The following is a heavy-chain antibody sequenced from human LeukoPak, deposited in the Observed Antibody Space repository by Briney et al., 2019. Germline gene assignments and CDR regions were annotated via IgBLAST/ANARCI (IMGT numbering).Heavy chain of an antibody. D-gene: IGHD2-15*01. Sequence: ASVKVFCTASGYTFTGYYMHWVRQAPGQGLEWMGWINPNSGGTNYAQKFQGRVTMTRDTSISTAYMELSRLRSDDTAVYYCARVLRGVEDYMDVWGKGTTVTVSS. V-gene: IGHV1-2*02. CDR2: INPNSGGT. J-gene: IGHJ6*03. CDR1: GYTFTGYY. CDR3: ARVLRGVEDYMDV.